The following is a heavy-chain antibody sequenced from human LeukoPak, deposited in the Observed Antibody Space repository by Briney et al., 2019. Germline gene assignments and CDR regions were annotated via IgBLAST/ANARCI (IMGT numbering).Heavy chain of an antibody. D-gene: IGHD2-8*01. Sequence: ASVKVSCKASGYTFTGYYMHWVRQAPGQGLEWMGRINPNSGGTNYAQKFQGRVTMTRDTSISTAYMELSSLRSEDTAVYYCAREHHSTNEGTVAFDIWGQGTMVTVSS. V-gene: IGHV1-2*06. J-gene: IGHJ3*02. CDR3: AREHHSTNEGTVAFDI. CDR1: GYTFTGYY. CDR2: INPNSGGT.